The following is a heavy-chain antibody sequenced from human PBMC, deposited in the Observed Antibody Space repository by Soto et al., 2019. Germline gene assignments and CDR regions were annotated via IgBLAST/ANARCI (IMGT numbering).Heavy chain of an antibody. D-gene: IGHD6-6*01. Sequence: QTLSLTSAISGGSVSSNSAACNLIRHSPSRGLEWLGRTYYRSKWYNDYAVSVKSRITINPDTSKNQFSLQLNSVTPEDTAVYYCARMYSSSSFPFDYWGQGTLVTVPS. CDR2: TYYRSKWYN. CDR3: ARMYSSSSFPFDY. J-gene: IGHJ4*02. V-gene: IGHV6-1*01. CDR1: GGSVSSNSAA.